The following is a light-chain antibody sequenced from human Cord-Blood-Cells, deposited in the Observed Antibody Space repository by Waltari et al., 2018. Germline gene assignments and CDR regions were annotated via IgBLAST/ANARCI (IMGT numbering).Light chain of an antibody. J-gene: IGLJ3*02. Sequence: QSALTQPASVSGSPGQSITISCTGTSSDVVGYNHVTWYQQHPGKAPKLMIYDVSKRPSGVSNRFSGSKSGNTASLTISGLQAEDEADYYCSSYTSSSTWVFGGGTKLTVL. CDR1: SSDVVGYNH. CDR2: DVS. CDR3: SSYTSSSTWV. V-gene: IGLV2-14*01.